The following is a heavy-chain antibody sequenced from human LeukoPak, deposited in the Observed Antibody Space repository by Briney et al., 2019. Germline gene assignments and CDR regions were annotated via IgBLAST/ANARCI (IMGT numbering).Heavy chain of an antibody. D-gene: IGHD6-19*01. CDR3: AKKASYSSGWYVFDY. CDR1: GFTFSSYG. Sequence: PGGSLRLSCAASGFTFSSYGMHWVRQAPGKGLEWVAVISYDGSNKYYADSVKGRFTISRDNSKNTLYLQMNSLRAEDTAVYYCAKKASYSSGWYVFDYWGQGTLVTVSS. CDR2: ISYDGSNK. V-gene: IGHV3-30*18. J-gene: IGHJ4*02.